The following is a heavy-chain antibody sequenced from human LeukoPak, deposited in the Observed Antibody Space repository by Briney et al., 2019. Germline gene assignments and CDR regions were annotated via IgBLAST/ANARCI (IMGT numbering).Heavy chain of an antibody. J-gene: IGHJ4*02. D-gene: IGHD5-18*01. CDR3: ATVDTAMVGRYFHY. CDR1: GGSISSSSYY. CDR2: IYYSGST. Sequence: SETLSLTCTVSGGSISSSSYYWGWIRQPPGKGLEWIGSIYYSGSTYYNPSLKSRVTISVDTSKNQFSLKLSSVTAADTAVYYCATVDTAMVGRYFHYWGQGTLVTVSS. V-gene: IGHV4-39*01.